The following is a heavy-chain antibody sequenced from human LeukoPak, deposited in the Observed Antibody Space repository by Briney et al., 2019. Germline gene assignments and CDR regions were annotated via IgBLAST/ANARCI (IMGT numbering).Heavy chain of an antibody. Sequence: PSQTLSLTCAVSGGSISSGGYSWSWIRQPPGKGLEWIGYIYHSGSTYYNPSLKSRVTISVDRSKNQFSLKLSSVTAADTAVYYCARGRMVRGVISWFDPWGQGTLVTVSS. CDR2: IYHSGST. V-gene: IGHV4-30-2*01. CDR1: GGSISSGGYS. D-gene: IGHD3-10*01. J-gene: IGHJ5*02. CDR3: ARGRMVRGVISWFDP.